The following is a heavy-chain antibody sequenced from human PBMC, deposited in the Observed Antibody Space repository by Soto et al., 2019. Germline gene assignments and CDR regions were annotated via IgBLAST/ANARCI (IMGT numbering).Heavy chain of an antibody. CDR2: INHSGST. Sequence: PSETLSLTCAVYGGSFSGYYWSWIRQPPGKGLEWIGEINHSGSTSYNPSLKSRVTISVDTSKNQFSLKLSSVTAADTAVYYCARGGWGGYDRVFRNWFDPWGQGTLVTVSS. J-gene: IGHJ5*02. V-gene: IGHV4-34*01. CDR3: ARGGWGGYDRVFRNWFDP. CDR1: GGSFSGYY. D-gene: IGHD5-12*01.